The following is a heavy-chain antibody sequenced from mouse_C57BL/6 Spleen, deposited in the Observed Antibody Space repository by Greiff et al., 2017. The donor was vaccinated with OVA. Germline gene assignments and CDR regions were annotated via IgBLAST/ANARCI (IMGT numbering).Heavy chain of an antibody. CDR2: IYPGDGDT. Sequence: VKLMESGPELVKPGASVKISCKASGYAFSSSWMNWVKQRPGKGLEWIGRIYPGDGDTNYNGKFKGKATLTADKSSSTAYMQLSSLTSEDSAVYFCARGNYYYAMDYWGQGTSVTVSS. D-gene: IGHD2-1*01. J-gene: IGHJ4*01. CDR1: GYAFSSSW. V-gene: IGHV1-82*01. CDR3: ARGNYYYAMDY.